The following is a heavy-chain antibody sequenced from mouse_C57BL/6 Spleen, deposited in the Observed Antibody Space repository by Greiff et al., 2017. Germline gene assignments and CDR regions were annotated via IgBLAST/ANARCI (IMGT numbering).Heavy chain of an antibody. CDR2: IYPGSGST. J-gene: IGHJ4*01. CDR1: GYTFTSYW. CDR3: AREGLLSYYYAMDY. Sequence: VQLQQPGAELVKPGASVKMSCKASGYTFTSYWITWVKQRPGQGLEWIGDIYPGSGSTNYNEKFKSKATLTVDASSSTAYMQLSRLTSEDAAVYYCAREGLLSYYYAMDYWGQGTSVTVSS. D-gene: IGHD2-3*01. V-gene: IGHV1-55*01.